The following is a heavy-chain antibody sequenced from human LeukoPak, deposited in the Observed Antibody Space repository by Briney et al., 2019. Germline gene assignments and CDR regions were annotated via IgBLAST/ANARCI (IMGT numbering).Heavy chain of an antibody. V-gene: IGHV3-7*03. J-gene: IGHJ4*02. CDR2: IKQDGSEK. CDR1: GFTFSTYW. CDR3: ARARYGSGGNCYSVY. Sequence: PGGSLRLSCAASGFTFSTYWMSWVRQAPGKGLEWVANIKQDGSEKYYVDSVKGRFTISRDNAKNSLYLQMNSLRAEDTAVYYCARARYGSGGNCYSVYWGQGTLVTVSS. D-gene: IGHD2-15*01.